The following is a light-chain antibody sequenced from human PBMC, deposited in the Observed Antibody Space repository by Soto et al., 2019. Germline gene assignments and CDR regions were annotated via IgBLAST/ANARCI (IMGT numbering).Light chain of an antibody. Sequence: QSVLTQPPSVSAAPGQTVTISCSGRSANIGSNYVSWYQHLPGTAPKLVIYDSDRRPSEIPDRFSGSKSGTSATLDITGLQTGDEADYYCGAWDGSLSVVLFGGGTKLTVL. V-gene: IGLV1-51*01. CDR3: GAWDGSLSVVL. J-gene: IGLJ2*01. CDR2: DSD. CDR1: SANIGSNY.